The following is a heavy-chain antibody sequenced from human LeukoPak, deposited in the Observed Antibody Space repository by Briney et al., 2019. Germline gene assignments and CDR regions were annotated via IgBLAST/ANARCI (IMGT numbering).Heavy chain of an antibody. V-gene: IGHV4-39*07. CDR1: GGSISSSSYY. J-gene: IGHJ4*02. CDR2: IYYSGST. CDR3: ARGSYDTPSFDY. D-gene: IGHD1-26*01. Sequence: PSQTLSLTCTVSGGSISSSSYYWGWIRQPPGKGLEWIGSIYYSGSTYYNPSLKCRVTISVDTSKNQFSLKLSSVTAADTAVYYCARGSYDTPSFDYWGQGTLVTVSS.